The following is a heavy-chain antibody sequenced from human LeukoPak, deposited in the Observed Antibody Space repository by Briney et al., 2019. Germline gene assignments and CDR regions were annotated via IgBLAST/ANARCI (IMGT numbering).Heavy chain of an antibody. CDR2: ISGSGGST. V-gene: IGHV3-23*01. J-gene: IGHJ3*02. CDR1: GFTFSSYA. D-gene: IGHD6-13*01. Sequence: GGSLRLSCAASGFTFSSYAMSWVRQAPGKGLEWVSAISGSGGSTYYADSVKGRFTISRDNAKNSLYLQMNSLRAEDTAVYYCARATAAAASKAFDIWGQGTMVTVSS. CDR3: ARATAAAASKAFDI.